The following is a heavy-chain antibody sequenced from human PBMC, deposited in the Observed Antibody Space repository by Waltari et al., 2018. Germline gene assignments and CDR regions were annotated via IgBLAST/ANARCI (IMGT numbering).Heavy chain of an antibody. CDR1: VSTFSNYW. J-gene: IGHJ4*02. CDR2: INSDGTNI. CDR3: ARDVDWGVGALGY. V-gene: IGHV3-74*01. Sequence: EVQLVESGGGLVQPGGSLRLSCAASVSTFSNYWMHWVRQIPGKGLMWVSRINSDGTNIVYADSVRGRFTISKDNAKNTLYLQMNSLSAEDTAVYYCARDVDWGVGALGYWGQGTPVTVS. D-gene: IGHD1-26*01.